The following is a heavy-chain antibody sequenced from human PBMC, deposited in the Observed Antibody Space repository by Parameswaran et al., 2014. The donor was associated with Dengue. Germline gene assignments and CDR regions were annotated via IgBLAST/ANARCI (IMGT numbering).Heavy chain of an antibody. D-gene: IGHD6-13*01. V-gene: IGHV4-59*01. Sequence: WIRQPPGKGLEWIGYIYYSGSTNYNPSLKSRVTISVDTSKNQFSLKLSSVTAADTAVYYCARFLAAAFDYYYGMDVWGQGTTVTVSS. J-gene: IGHJ6*02. CDR3: ARFLAAAFDYYYGMDV. CDR2: IYYSGST.